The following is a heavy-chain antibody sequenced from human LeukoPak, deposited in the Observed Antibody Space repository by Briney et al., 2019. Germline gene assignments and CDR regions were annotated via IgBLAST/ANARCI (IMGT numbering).Heavy chain of an antibody. CDR2: INHSGST. J-gene: IGHJ4*02. Sequence: PSETLSLTRAVYGGSFSGYYWSWIRQPPGKGLEWSGEINHSGSTNYNPSLKSRVTISVDTSKNQFSLKLSSVTAADTAVYYCARAYYYDSSGYYYDYWGQGTLVTVSS. D-gene: IGHD3-22*01. CDR3: ARAYYYDSSGYYYDY. CDR1: GGSFSGYY. V-gene: IGHV4-34*01.